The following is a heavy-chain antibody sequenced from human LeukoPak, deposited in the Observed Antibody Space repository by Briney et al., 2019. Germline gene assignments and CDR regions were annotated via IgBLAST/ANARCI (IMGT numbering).Heavy chain of an antibody. CDR1: GFTFNSYA. V-gene: IGHV3-30*02. D-gene: IGHD3-10*01. Sequence: GGSLRLSCAASGFTFNSYAMSWVRQAPGKGLEWVAFIRYDGSNKYYADSVKGRFTISRDNSKNTLYLQMNSLRAEDTAVYYCAKDPYYYGSGSHPHFDYWGQGTLVTVSS. CDR3: AKDPYYYGSGSHPHFDY. CDR2: IRYDGSNK. J-gene: IGHJ4*02.